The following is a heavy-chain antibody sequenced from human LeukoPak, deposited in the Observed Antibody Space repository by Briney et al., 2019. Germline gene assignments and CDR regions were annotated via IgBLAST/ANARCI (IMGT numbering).Heavy chain of an antibody. J-gene: IGHJ5*02. D-gene: IGHD2-2*01. Sequence: EASVKVSCKASGGTFSSYAISWVRQAPGQGLEWMGGIIPIFGTANYAQKFQGRVTITADESTSTAYMELSSLRSEGTAVYYCARGRCSITSRPGDNWFDPWGKGTRVTVSS. CDR2: IIPIFGTA. V-gene: IGHV1-69*13. CDR3: ARGRCSITSRPGDNWFDP. CDR1: GGTFSSYA.